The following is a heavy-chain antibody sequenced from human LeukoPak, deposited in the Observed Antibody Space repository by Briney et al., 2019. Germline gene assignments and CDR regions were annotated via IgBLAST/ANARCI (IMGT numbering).Heavy chain of an antibody. J-gene: IGHJ4*02. CDR2: INPNSGGT. CDR1: GYTFTGYY. CDR3: ARVEITMVRGVPSRLNY. Sequence: ASVKVSCKASGYTFTGYYMHWVRQAPGQGLEWMGWINPNSGGTNYAQKFQGRVTMTRDTSISTAYMELSRLRSDDTAVYYCARVEITMVRGVPSRLNYWGQGTLVTVSS. V-gene: IGHV1-2*02. D-gene: IGHD3-10*01.